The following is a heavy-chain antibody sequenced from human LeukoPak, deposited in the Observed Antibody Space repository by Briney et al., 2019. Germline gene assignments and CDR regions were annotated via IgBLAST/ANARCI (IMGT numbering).Heavy chain of an antibody. CDR1: GFTFSDYY. CDR2: ISSGSSYT. J-gene: IGHJ4*02. V-gene: IGHV3-11*06. CDR3: ARAPATAHYFDY. Sequence: GGSLRLSCAASGFTFSDYYMSWIRQAPGKGLEWVSYISSGSSYTNYADSVKGRFTISRDNAKNSLYLQMNSLRAEDTAVYYCARAPATAHYFDYWGQGTLVTVSS.